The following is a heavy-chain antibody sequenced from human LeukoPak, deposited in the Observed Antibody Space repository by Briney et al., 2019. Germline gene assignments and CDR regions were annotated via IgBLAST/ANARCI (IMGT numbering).Heavy chain of an antibody. CDR3: ARDPHSGALDY. V-gene: IGHV3-7*01. CDR2: INQGGSVT. CDR1: GFTFSTTW. J-gene: IGHJ4*02. Sequence: PGGSLRLSCSPSGFTFSTTWMTWVRQAPGKGLEWLGNINQGGSVTNYVDSVKGRFSISRDNANNIMYLQMNYLRVEDTAVYYCARDPHSGALDYWGQGTLVTVSS. D-gene: IGHD1-26*01.